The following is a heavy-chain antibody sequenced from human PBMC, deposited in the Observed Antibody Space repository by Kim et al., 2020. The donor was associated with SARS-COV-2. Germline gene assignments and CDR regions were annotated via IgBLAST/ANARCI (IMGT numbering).Heavy chain of an antibody. V-gene: IGHV3-74*03. CDR3: ARGGLPGALDY. Sequence: TACADTGKGRYTISRDNAKNTLYLQMNSLRVEETAVYYWARGGLPGALDYWGQGTLVTVSS. D-gene: IGHD3-16*01. CDR2: T. J-gene: IGHJ4*02.